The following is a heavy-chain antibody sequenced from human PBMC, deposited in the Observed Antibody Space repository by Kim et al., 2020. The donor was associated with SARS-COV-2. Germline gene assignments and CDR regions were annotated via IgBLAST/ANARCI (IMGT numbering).Heavy chain of an antibody. CDR2: IYSGGNT. V-gene: IGHV3-53*01. CDR1: GFTVSTSH. J-gene: IGHJ4*02. CDR3: LRDAGGY. D-gene: IGHD2-15*01. Sequence: GGSLRLSCEVSGFTVSTSHMYWVRQAPGKGLECVSVIYSGGNTYYSDSVMGRFTISRDNFKNTVYLQMDTLRGDDSAVYYCLRDAGGYWGQGTLVTVSS.